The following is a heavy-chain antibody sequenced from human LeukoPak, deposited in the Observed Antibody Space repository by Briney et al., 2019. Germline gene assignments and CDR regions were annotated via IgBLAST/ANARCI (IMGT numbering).Heavy chain of an antibody. Sequence: GALRLSWAASGFHFSSYAMPWVRPAPGKGPEGVAVISHDGSNKYYADSVKGRFTISRDNSKNTLYLQMNSLRAEDTAVYYCARDRIKSGSYYFDYWGQGTLVTVSS. CDR2: ISHDGSNK. CDR1: GFHFSSYA. J-gene: IGHJ4*02. CDR3: ARDRIKSGSYYFDY. D-gene: IGHD1-26*01. V-gene: IGHV3-30*04.